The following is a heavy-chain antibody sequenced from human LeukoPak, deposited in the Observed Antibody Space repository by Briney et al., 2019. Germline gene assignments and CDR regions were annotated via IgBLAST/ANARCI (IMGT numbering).Heavy chain of an antibody. J-gene: IGHJ4*02. CDR1: GGSISSSSYY. CDR3: ARDPLYCSGGSCFYFDY. Sequence: SETLSLTCTVSGGSISSSSYYWGWIRQPPGKGLEWIGSIYYSGSTYYNPSLKSRVTISVDTSKNQFSLKLSSVTAADTAVYYRARDPLYCSGGSCFYFDYWGQGTLVTVSS. D-gene: IGHD2-15*01. V-gene: IGHV4-39*07. CDR2: IYYSGST.